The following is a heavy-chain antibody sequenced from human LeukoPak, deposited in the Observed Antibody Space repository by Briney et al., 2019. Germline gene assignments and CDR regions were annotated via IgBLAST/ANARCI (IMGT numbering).Heavy chain of an antibody. V-gene: IGHV4-4*07. Sequence: KPSETLSLTCTVSGGSISSYYWSWIRQPAGKGLEWIGRIYTSGSTNYNPSLKSRVTMLVDTSKNQFSLKLSSVTAADTAVYYCARGPTDRKGGTYYYDSSGSTYYFDYWGQGTLVTVSS. D-gene: IGHD3-22*01. J-gene: IGHJ4*02. CDR1: GGSISSYY. CDR3: ARGPTDRKGGTYYYDSSGSTYYFDY. CDR2: IYTSGST.